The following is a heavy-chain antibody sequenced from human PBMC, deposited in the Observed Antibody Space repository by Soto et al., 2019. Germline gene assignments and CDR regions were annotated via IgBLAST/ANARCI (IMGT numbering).Heavy chain of an antibody. CDR1: GYTFTSYG. D-gene: IGHD6-6*01. CDR3: ARPTAIAARLDYYDYYMDV. J-gene: IGHJ6*03. CDR2: ISAYNGNT. V-gene: IGHV1-18*01. Sequence: ASVKVSCKASGYTFTSYGISWVRQAPGQGLEWMGWISAYNGNTNYAQKLQGRVTMTTDTSTSTAYMELRSLRSDDTAVEYCARPTAIAARLDYYDYYMDVWGKGTTVTVSS.